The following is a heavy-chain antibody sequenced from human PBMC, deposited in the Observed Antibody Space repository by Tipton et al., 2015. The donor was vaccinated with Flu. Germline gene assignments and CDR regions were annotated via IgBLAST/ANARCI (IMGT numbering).Heavy chain of an antibody. CDR2: IYCSGST. CDR3: ASSPVGAFDI. V-gene: IGHV4-39*07. Sequence: TLSLTCTVPGGSISSSSYYWGWIRQPPGKGLEWIGSIYCSGSTYYNPSLKSRVTISVDTSKNQFSLKLSSVTAADTAVYYCASSPVGAFDIWGQGTMVTVSS. CDR1: GGSISSSSYY. J-gene: IGHJ3*02. D-gene: IGHD1-26*01.